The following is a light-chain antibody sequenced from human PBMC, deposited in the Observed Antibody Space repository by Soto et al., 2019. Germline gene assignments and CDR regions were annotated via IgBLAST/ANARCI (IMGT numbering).Light chain of an antibody. CDR3: CSYAGSSTSYV. Sequence: QSVLTQPASLSGSPGQSITISCSGTSSDVGSYNLVSWYQQHPGKAPKLVIYEVSKRPSGVSNRFSGSKSGNTASLTISGLQAEDEADYYCCSYAGSSTSYVFGTGTKVTVL. CDR1: SSDVGSYNL. V-gene: IGLV2-23*02. J-gene: IGLJ1*01. CDR2: EVS.